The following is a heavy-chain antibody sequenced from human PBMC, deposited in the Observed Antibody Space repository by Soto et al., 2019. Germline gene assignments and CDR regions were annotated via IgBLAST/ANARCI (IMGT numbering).Heavy chain of an antibody. J-gene: IGHJ4*02. V-gene: IGHV1-3*01. D-gene: IGHD5-18*01. CDR2: VNAGNDNT. CDR3: AREVPYGYSRFDY. Sequence: QVHLVQSGAEVKTPGASVKVSCKTSVYTFTNNVIHWVRQAPGQRLEWMGWVNAGNDNTKWSREFQGRLTLTKDTSATTAYMELSSLTSEDTAIYFCAREVPYGYSRFDYWGQGTLVTVSS. CDR1: VYTFTNNV.